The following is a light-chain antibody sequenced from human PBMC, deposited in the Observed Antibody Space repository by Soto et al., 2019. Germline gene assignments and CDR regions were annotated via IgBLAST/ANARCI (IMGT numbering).Light chain of an antibody. CDR1: SSNIGAGYD. V-gene: IGLV1-40*01. CDR3: QSYDSTLSARYV. J-gene: IGLJ1*01. Sequence: QLVLTQPPSASGAPGQRVTISCTGSSSNIGAGYDVHWYQQRPGTAPKLLISGNINRPSGVPDRFSGSKSGTSASLAITGLQAEDEGDYYCQSYDSTLSARYVFGTGTKLTVL. CDR2: GNI.